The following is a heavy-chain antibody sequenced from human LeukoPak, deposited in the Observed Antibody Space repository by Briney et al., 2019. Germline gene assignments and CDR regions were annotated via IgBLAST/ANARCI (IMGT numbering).Heavy chain of an antibody. CDR1: RGTFSSYA. CDR2: IIPIFGTA. V-gene: IGHV1-69*05. CDR3: AKSYRGYSGYAGDY. Sequence: SVKVSCTASRGTFSSYALSWVRQAHGQGLEWMGGIIPIFGTANYAQKFQGRVTITTDESTSTAYMELSSLRSEDTAVYYCAKSYRGYSGYAGDYWGQGTLFTVS. J-gene: IGHJ4*02. D-gene: IGHD5-12*01.